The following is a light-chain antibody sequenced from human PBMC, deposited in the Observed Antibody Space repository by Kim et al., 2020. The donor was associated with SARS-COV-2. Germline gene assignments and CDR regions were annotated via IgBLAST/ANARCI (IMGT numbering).Light chain of an antibody. V-gene: IGLV1-47*01. Sequence: QSVLTQPPSASGTPGQSVTISCSGSSSNIGSNYVYWYQQLPGTAPKLLIYRNNQRPSGVPDRFSGSKSGTSASLAISGLRSEDEADYYCAAWDDSLSGRVFGGGTQLTVL. J-gene: IGLJ3*02. CDR3: AAWDDSLSGRV. CDR1: SSNIGSNY. CDR2: RNN.